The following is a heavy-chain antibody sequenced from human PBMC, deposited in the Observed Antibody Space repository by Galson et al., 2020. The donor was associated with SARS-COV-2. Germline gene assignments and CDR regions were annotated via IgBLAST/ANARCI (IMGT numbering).Heavy chain of an antibody. Sequence: SETLSLTCTVSGGSISSGGYYWSWIRQHPGKGLEWIGYIYYSGSTYYNPSLKSLVTISVDTSKNQFSLKLSSVTAADTAVYYCARNRYSSSHRPDAFDIWGQGTMVTVSS. J-gene: IGHJ3*02. CDR1: GGSISSGGYY. D-gene: IGHD6-6*01. CDR3: ARNRYSSSHRPDAFDI. V-gene: IGHV4-31*01. CDR2: IYYSGST.